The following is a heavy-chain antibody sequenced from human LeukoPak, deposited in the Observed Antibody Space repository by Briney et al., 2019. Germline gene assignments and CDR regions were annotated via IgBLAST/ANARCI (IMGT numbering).Heavy chain of an antibody. CDR1: GFTFSSYA. J-gene: IGHJ2*01. CDR3: ARVIGTDSSGYPWYFDL. Sequence: GGSLRLSCAASGFTFSSYAMHWVRQAPGKGLEWVSSISSSSSYIYYADSVKGRFTISRDNAKNSLYLQMNSLRAEDTAVYYCARVIGTDSSGYPWYFDLWGRGTLVTVSS. D-gene: IGHD3-22*01. CDR2: ISSSSSYI. V-gene: IGHV3-21*01.